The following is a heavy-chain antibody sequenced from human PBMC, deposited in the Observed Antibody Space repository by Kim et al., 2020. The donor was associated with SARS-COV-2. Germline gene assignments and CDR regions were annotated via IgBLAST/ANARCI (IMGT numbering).Heavy chain of an antibody. CDR2: IYSGGST. J-gene: IGHJ6*02. CDR3: ARDKERDYYGMDV. CDR1: GFTVSSNY. V-gene: IGHV3-53*01. Sequence: GGSLRLSCAASGFTVSSNYMSWVRQAPGKGLEWVSVIYSGGSTYYADSVKGRFTISRDNSKNTLYHQMNSLRAEDTAVYYCARDKERDYYGMDVWGQGTTVTVSS.